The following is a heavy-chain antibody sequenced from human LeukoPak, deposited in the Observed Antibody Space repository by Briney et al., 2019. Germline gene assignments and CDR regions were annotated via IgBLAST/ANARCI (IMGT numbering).Heavy chain of an antibody. CDR3: ARDLSGGGLDY. CDR2: ISNNAVRI. J-gene: IGHJ4*02. Sequence: GSLSLSCAASGFTFTSYAMHWVRQAPGKGLEYVSAISNNAVRIYYADSVKGRFTISRDNSKDTLYLQMGSLRPEDMAVYYCARDLSGGGLDYWGQGTLVAVPS. CDR1: GFTFTSYA. V-gene: IGHV3-64*02. D-gene: IGHD3-10*01.